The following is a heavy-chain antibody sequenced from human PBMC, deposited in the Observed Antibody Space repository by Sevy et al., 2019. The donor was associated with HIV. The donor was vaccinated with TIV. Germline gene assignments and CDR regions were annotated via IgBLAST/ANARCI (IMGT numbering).Heavy chain of an antibody. V-gene: IGHV4-59*13. J-gene: IGHJ4*02. Sequence: SETLSLTCTVSSGSISTFYWSWIRQPPGKGLEWIGYIYSSGISNFNPSLKSRVTISLDTSKSQFSLKLTSVTAAYTAVYYCAREWVGVSRSFDYWGQGTLVTVSS. CDR3: AREWVGVSRSFDY. D-gene: IGHD1-26*01. CDR2: IYSSGIS. CDR1: SGSISTFY.